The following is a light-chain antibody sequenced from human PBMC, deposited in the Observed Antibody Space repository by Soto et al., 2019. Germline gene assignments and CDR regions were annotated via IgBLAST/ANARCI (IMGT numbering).Light chain of an antibody. J-gene: IGKJ4*02. CDR3: QQRSNWPLT. CDR2: GRS. Sequence: IGVTPSLATLSVSQGERATLSCGASKSIKSNLGWYQQKLGQAPRLFMYGRSSRATGIPVRLSGSGSGTDFTLTITRLEPEDFAVYYCQQRSNWPLTFGGGSKVDI. CDR1: KSIKSN. V-gene: IGKV3-11*01.